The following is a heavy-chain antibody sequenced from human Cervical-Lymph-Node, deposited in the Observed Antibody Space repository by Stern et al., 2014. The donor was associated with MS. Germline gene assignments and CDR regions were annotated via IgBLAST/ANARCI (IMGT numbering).Heavy chain of an antibody. CDR3: ARDVGMDS. V-gene: IGHV4-59*01. Sequence: QLQLQESGPGLVKPSETLSLTCSVSGVSITSSYWSWIRQPPGKGLEWIGYIYYSGGATYNPSLKSRVTMSVDTSKSQFSLKLSSVTAADTAVYYCARDVGMDSWGQGTLGTVSS. J-gene: IGHJ5*01. CDR1: GVSITSSY. D-gene: IGHD6-13*01. CDR2: IYYSGGA.